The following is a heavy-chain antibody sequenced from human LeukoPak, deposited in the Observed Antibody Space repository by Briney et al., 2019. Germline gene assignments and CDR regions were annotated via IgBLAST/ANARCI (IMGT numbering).Heavy chain of an antibody. CDR2: ISGSGGST. D-gene: IGHD2-8*01. Sequence: PGGSLRLSCAASGFTFSSYAMSWVRQAPGKRLEWVSAISGSGGSTYYADSVKGRFTISRDNSKNTLYLQMNSLRAEDTAVYYCAKDRLMMYTENWFDPWGQGTLVTVSS. J-gene: IGHJ5*02. CDR1: GFTFSSYA. V-gene: IGHV3-23*01. CDR3: AKDRLMMYTENWFDP.